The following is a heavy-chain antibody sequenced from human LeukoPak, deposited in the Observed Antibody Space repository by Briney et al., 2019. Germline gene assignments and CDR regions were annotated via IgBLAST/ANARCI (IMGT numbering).Heavy chain of an antibody. CDR3: ARGEYSSSWYWFDP. Sequence: GGSLRLSGAAYGFTFSSYAMSWVREAPGKGLEWISAISGSGGSTYYADSVKGRFTISRDNSKNTLYLQMNSLRAEDTAVYYCARGEYSSSWYWFDPSGQGTLVTVSS. CDR2: ISGSGGST. J-gene: IGHJ5*02. V-gene: IGHV3-23*01. D-gene: IGHD6-13*01. CDR1: GFTFSSYA.